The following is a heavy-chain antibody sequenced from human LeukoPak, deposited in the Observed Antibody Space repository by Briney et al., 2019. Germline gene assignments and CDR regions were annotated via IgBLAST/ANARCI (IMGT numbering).Heavy chain of an antibody. D-gene: IGHD6-19*01. J-gene: IGHJ4*02. CDR3: AKDNGGSGYSSGWSY. CDR2: ISWNSGSI. V-gene: IGHV3-9*01. Sequence: SLRLSCAASGFTFDDYAMHWVRQAPGKGLEWVSGISWNSGSIGYADSVKGRFTISRDNAKNSLYLQMNSLRAEDTALYYCAKDNGGSGYSSGWSYWGQGTLVTVSS. CDR1: GFTFDDYA.